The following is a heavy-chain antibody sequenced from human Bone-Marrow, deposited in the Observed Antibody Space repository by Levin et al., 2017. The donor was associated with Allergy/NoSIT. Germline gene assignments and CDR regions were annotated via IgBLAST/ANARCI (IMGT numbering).Heavy chain of an antibody. CDR2: ISYTGST. J-gene: IGHJ4*02. CDR3: ARSPDQAFCTDVSCYTSEPCDH. D-gene: IGHD2-2*02. Sequence: PSETLSLTCTVSGGSLSTYYWSWLRQSPGKGLEWIGYISYTGSTNYNPSLKSRVTISVDTSKQQFSLILTSVTVADSAVYYCARSPDQAFCTDVSCYTSEPCDHWGQGALVTVSS. V-gene: IGHV4-59*08. CDR1: GGSLSTYY.